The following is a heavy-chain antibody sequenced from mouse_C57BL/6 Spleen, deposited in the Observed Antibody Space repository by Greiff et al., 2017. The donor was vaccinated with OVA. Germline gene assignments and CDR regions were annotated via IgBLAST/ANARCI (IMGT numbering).Heavy chain of an antibody. CDR1: GYTFTSYW. J-gene: IGHJ3*01. CDR3: ATAGYDYEDAWFAY. V-gene: IGHV1-64*01. D-gene: IGHD2-4*01. CDR2: IHPNSGST. Sequence: QVHVKQSGAELVKPGASVKLSCKASGYTFTSYWMHWVKQRPGQGLEWIGMIHPNSGSTNYNEKFKSKATLTVDKSSSTAYMQLSSLTSEDSAVYYCATAGYDYEDAWFAYWGQGTLVTVSA.